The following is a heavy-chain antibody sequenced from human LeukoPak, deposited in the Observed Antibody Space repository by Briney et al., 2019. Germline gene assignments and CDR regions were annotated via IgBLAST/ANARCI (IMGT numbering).Heavy chain of an antibody. Sequence: GSLRLSCAASGFTFSSYSMNWVRQAPGKGLEWVSAISGSGGSTYYADSVKGRFTISRDNSKNTLYLQMNSLRAEDTAVYYCAKAVAADDYFDYWGQGTLVTVSS. CDR3: AKAVAADDYFDY. D-gene: IGHD6-13*01. V-gene: IGHV3-23*01. CDR2: ISGSGGST. CDR1: GFTFSSYS. J-gene: IGHJ4*02.